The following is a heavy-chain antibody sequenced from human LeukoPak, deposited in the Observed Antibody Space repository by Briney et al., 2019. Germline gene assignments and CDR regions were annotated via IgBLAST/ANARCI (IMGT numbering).Heavy chain of an antibody. V-gene: IGHV3-74*01. CDR2: INPDGSTT. D-gene: IGHD3-16*01. J-gene: IGHJ4*02. CDR3: ARVSSLWAFDY. Sequence: GGSLRLSCAASGFTFSTYWMHWVRQTPGKRLLWVSRINPDGSTTAYADSVKGRFTISRDNARNTLYLQLNSLGAEDTAVYYCARVSSLWAFDYWGQGTLVTVSS. CDR1: GFTFSTYW.